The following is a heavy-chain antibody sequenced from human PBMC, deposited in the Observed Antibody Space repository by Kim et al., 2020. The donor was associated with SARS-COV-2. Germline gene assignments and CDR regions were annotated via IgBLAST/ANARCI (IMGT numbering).Heavy chain of an antibody. Sequence: SETLSLTCTVSGGSISSGGYYWSWIRQHPGKGLEWIGYIYYSGSTYYNPSLKSRVTISVDTSKNQFSLKLSSVTAADTAVYYCARDAVVTSYWYFDLWGRGTLVTVSS. J-gene: IGHJ2*01. D-gene: IGHD2-21*02. CDR1: GGSISSGGYY. V-gene: IGHV4-31*03. CDR3: ARDAVVTSYWYFDL. CDR2: IYYSGST.